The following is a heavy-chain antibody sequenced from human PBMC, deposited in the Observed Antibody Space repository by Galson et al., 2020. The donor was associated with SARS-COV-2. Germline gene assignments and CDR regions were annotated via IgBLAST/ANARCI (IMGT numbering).Heavy chain of an antibody. CDR3: ARTFRTIPRGSFDY. CDR1: GYTHNTYG. J-gene: IGHJ4*02. V-gene: IGHV1-18*01. CDR2: SSAYNGNT. D-gene: IGHD1-7*01. Sequence: ASVQVSCKAFGYTHNTYGISWVRQAPAQGLEWMGWSSAYNGNTNYVLRLQGRVTMTTDTPTRIAYMGLSGLRTDDTPVYYCARTFRTIPRGSFDYWGQRTLVTVSS.